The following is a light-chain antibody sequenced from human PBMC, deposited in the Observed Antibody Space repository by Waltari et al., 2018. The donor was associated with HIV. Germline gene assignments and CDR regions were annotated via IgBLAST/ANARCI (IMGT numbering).Light chain of an antibody. CDR2: WAS. Sequence: DIVMTQSPDSLTVSLGARATLPCKSSQSVRHTSYNKNFLAWYQHKSGQPPKLLIYWASTRESGVPARLSGSGSGTNFTLTINNLQSEDVAVYYCQQYHVTPPTFGQGT. V-gene: IGKV4-1*01. CDR3: QQYHVTPPT. J-gene: IGKJ1*01. CDR1: QSVRHTSYNKNF.